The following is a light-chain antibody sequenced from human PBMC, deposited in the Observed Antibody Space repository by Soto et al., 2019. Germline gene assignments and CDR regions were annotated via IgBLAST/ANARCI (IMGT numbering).Light chain of an antibody. V-gene: IGKV3-20*01. J-gene: IGKJ1*01. CDR2: GTS. CDR1: QSVSSGN. Sequence: EIVLTQSPGTLSLSPGQRATLSCRASQSVSSGNLAWYQQKPGQAHRLLIYGTSNRATGIPDRFNGSGSGTEFTLTIIRLEREDFAVYYCQQYGTSPKTFGQGTKV. CDR3: QQYGTSPKT.